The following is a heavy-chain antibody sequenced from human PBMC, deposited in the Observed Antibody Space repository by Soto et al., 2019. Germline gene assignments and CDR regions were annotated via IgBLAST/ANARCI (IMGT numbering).Heavy chain of an antibody. CDR2: INDSGIT. D-gene: IGHD6-6*01. J-gene: IGHJ6*02. CDR1: GGSFSGYY. CDR3: ARGRSSVPDRRGIGYYGLDV. Sequence: QVQLQQWGAEVLKPSETLSLTCVVNGGSFSGYYWSWIRQSPGKGLEWIGEINDSGITDSNPSLESRATIAVDMSKNQVSLNLKSVTAADSAVYHCARGRSSVPDRRGIGYYGLDVWGQGNTVTVS. V-gene: IGHV4-34*01.